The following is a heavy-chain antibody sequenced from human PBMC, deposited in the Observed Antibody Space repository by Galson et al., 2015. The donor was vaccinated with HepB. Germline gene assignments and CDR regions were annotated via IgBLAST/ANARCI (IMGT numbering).Heavy chain of an antibody. CDR2: IWYDGSNK. CDR1: GFTFSSYG. J-gene: IGHJ6*02. V-gene: IGHV3-33*01. Sequence: SLRLSCAASGFTFSSYGVHWVRQAPGKGLEWVAVIWYDGSNKYYTDSVTGRFTISRDNSKNTVYLQMNSLRAEDTAVYYCARDDYQHYDFWSGYYIPGRSHGMDVWGQGTTVTVSS. D-gene: IGHD3-3*01. CDR3: ARDDYQHYDFWSGYYIPGRSHGMDV.